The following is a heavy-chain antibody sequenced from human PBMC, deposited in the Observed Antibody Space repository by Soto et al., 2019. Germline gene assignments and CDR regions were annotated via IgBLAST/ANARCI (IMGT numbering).Heavy chain of an antibody. V-gene: IGHV3-30*18. D-gene: IGHD3-10*01. J-gene: IGHJ4*02. CDR3: AKPQSGGFGELTDY. CDR2: ISYDGSNK. Sequence: QVQLVESGGGVVQPGRSLRLSCAASGFTFSSYGMHWVRQAPGKGLAWVAVISYDGSNKYYADSVKGRFTISRDNSKNTMDLQMNSLRAEDTAVYYCAKPQSGGFGELTDYWGQGTLVTVSS. CDR1: GFTFSSYG.